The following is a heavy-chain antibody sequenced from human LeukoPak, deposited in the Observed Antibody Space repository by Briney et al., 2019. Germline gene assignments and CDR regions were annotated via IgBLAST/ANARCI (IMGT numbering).Heavy chain of an antibody. D-gene: IGHD1-26*01. J-gene: IGHJ1*01. CDR2: ISGSGGST. CDR1: GFTFSSYA. CDR3: AKAPEWELLSLVYFQH. V-gene: IGHV3-23*01. Sequence: GGSLRLSCAASGFTFSSYAVSWVRQAPGKGLEWVSVISGSGGSTYYADSLKGRFTISRDNSKNTLYLQVNSLRVEDTAVYYCAKAPEWELLSLVYFQHWGQGTLVTVSS.